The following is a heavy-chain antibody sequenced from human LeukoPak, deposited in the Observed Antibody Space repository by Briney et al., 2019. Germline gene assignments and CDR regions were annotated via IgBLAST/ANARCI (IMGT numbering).Heavy chain of an antibody. V-gene: IGHV4-34*09. D-gene: IGHD2/OR15-2a*01. CDR2: IYYSGST. CDR1: GGSFSGYY. Sequence: PSETLSLTCAVYGGSFSGYYWSWIRQPPGKGLEWIGYIYYSGSTYYNPSLKSRVTISVDTSKNQFSLKLSSVTAADTAVYYCARGNLDYYYGMDVWGQGTTVTVSS. J-gene: IGHJ6*02. CDR3: ARGNLDYYYGMDV.